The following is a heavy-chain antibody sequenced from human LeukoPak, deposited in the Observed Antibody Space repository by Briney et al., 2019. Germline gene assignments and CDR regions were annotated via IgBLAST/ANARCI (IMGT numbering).Heavy chain of an antibody. V-gene: IGHV3-7*03. D-gene: IGHD6-19*01. Sequence: GGSLRLSCAASGFTFRSYCLTWVRQAPGKGLEWVANINDDATETNYIDSVKGRFTISRDNVRNSLHLQMDSLRAEDTAVYYCSGGGGWESDFWGQGTLVTVSS. CDR3: SGGGGWESDF. CDR2: INDDATET. CDR1: GFTFRSYC. J-gene: IGHJ4*02.